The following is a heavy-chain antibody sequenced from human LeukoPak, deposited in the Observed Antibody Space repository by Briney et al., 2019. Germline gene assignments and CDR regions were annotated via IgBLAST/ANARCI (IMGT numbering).Heavy chain of an antibody. CDR1: GFTFSSDA. CDR3: AKGYSSSWTNYYYYYYMDV. V-gene: IGHV3-23*01. D-gene: IGHD6-13*01. Sequence: GGSLRLSCAASGFTFSSDAMSWVRQAPGKGLEWVSAISGSGGSTYYADSVKGRFTISRDNSKNTLYLQMNSLRAEDTAVYYCAKGYSSSWTNYYYYYYMDVWGKGTTVTVSS. CDR2: ISGSGGST. J-gene: IGHJ6*03.